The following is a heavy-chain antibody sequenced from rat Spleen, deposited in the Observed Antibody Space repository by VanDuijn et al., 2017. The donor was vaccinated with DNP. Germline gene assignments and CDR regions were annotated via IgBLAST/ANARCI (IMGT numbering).Heavy chain of an antibody. CDR2: MWTNGDT. CDR1: GFSLTAHN. D-gene: IGHD1-2*01. V-gene: IGHV2-63*01. J-gene: IGHJ3*01. Sequence: QVQLKESGPGLVQPSQTLSLTCTVSGFSLTAHNVHWVRQPSGKSLEWLGRMWTNGDTSYNSAFTSRLTVSRDTSKSQLFLKINSLQTDDTGTYYCTRDGIAAISFANWGQGTLVTVSS. CDR3: TRDGIAAISFAN.